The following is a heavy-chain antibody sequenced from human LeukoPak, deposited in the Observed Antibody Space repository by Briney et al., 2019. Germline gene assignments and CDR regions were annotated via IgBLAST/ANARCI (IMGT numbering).Heavy chain of an antibody. J-gene: IGHJ6*03. Sequence: SVKVSCKASEGTFSSYAISWVRQAPGQGLEWMGGIIPIFGTANYAQKFQGRVTITTDESTSTAYMELSSLRSEDTAVYYCARESRKDYYDSSGYYWTGYMDVWGKGTTVTVSS. V-gene: IGHV1-69*05. D-gene: IGHD3-22*01. CDR1: EGTFSSYA. CDR2: IIPIFGTA. CDR3: ARESRKDYYDSSGYYWTGYMDV.